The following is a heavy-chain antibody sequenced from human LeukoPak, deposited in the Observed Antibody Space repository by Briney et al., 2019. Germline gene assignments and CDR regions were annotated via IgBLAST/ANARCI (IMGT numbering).Heavy chain of an antibody. CDR1: GFTFDDYG. J-gene: IGHJ4*02. Sequence: GGSLRLSCAASGFTFDDYGMSWVCQAPGKGLEWVSGINWNGGSTGYADSVKGRFTISRENAKNSLYLHMNSLRAEDTAVYYCARDLVAAADYWGQGTLVTVSS. D-gene: IGHD6-13*01. V-gene: IGHV3-20*04. CDR2: INWNGGST. CDR3: ARDLVAAADY.